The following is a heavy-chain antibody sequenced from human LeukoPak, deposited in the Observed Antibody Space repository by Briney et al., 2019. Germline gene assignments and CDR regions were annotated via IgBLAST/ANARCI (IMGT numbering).Heavy chain of an antibody. D-gene: IGHD2/OR15-2a*01. V-gene: IGHV3-48*01. CDR1: GGTYGSYS. Sequence: GGSLRLSCEASGGTYGSYSMIWVRLAPGKVLEWVSYISSSGSTKYYADSVKGRFTISRDNARNSLYLQMNSLRAEDTAVYFCARGGLSIMGYWGQGTLVTVSS. CDR2: ISSSGSTK. J-gene: IGHJ4*02. CDR3: ARGGLSIMGY.